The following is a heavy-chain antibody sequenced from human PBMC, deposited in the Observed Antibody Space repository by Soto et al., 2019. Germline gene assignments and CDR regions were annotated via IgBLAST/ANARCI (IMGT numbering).Heavy chain of an antibody. CDR3: ARDPDEVVGTDYHYYGMDV. CDR2: ILPVFGTT. CDR1: GDTSSNYG. J-gene: IGHJ6*02. V-gene: IGHV1-69*06. Sequence: GASVKVSCKASGDTSSNYGVSWVRQAPGQGLEWMGGILPVFGTTTYARSFQGRITITADKSTSTVYMELTSLRSDDTATYYCARDPDEVVGTDYHYYGMDVWDQGATVTVSS. D-gene: IGHD1-26*01.